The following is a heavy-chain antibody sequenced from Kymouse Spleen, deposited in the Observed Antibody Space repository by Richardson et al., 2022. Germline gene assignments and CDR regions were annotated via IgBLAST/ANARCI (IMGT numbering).Heavy chain of an antibody. J-gene: IGHJ6*02. Sequence: QVQLQQWGAGLLKPSETLSLTCAVYGGSFSGYYWSWIRQPPGKGLEWIGEINHSGSTNYNPSLKSRVTISVDTSKNQFSLKLSSVTAADTAVYYCAREGYYYGSGSTLDYYYGMDVWGQGTTVTVSS. V-gene: IGHV4-34*01. CDR1: GGSFSGYY. CDR2: INHSGST. CDR3: AREGYYYGSGSTLDYYYGMDV. D-gene: IGHD3-10*01.